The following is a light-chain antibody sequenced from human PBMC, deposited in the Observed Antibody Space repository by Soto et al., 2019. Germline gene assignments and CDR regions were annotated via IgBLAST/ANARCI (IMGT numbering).Light chain of an antibody. CDR3: NSFTDTGTVM. Sequence: QSALTQPASVSGSPGQSFTISCTGTSSDVGAHHSVSWYQQHPGKAPKLIIFDVSNRPSGVSNRFSGSKSGNTASLTISGLHAEDDADYYCNSFTDTGTVMFGGGTKVTVL. J-gene: IGLJ3*02. CDR1: SSDVGAHHS. V-gene: IGLV2-14*03. CDR2: DVS.